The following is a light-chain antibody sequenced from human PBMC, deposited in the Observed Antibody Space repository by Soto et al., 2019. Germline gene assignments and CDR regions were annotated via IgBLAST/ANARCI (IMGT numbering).Light chain of an antibody. Sequence: QSVLTQPPSVSGAPGQRVTISCTGSSSNIGAGYDVHWYQQLPGTAPKLLIYGNSNRPSGVPDRFSGSKSGTSASLAITGLQAEDEADYYCQSYDSRGVFGTGTKVTVL. CDR1: SSNIGAGYD. J-gene: IGLJ1*01. CDR3: QSYDSRGV. V-gene: IGLV1-40*01. CDR2: GNS.